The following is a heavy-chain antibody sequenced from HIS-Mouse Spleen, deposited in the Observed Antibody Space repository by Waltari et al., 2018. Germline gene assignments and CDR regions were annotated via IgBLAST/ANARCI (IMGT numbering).Heavy chain of an antibody. CDR1: GGPIRSSSYQ. D-gene: IGHD6-13*01. V-gene: IGHV4-39*07. Sequence: QLQLQESGPGLVKPSETLSLTCPVSGGPIRSSSYQWGWIRQPPGKGLEWIGSIYYIGSTYYNPSLKSRVTISVDTSKNQFSLKLSSVTAADTAVYYCAREIPYSSSWYDWYFDLWGRGTLVTVSS. J-gene: IGHJ2*01. CDR2: IYYIGST. CDR3: AREIPYSSSWYDWYFDL.